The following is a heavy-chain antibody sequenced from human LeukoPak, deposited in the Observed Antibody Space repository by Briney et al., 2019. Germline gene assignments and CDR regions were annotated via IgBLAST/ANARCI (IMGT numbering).Heavy chain of an antibody. CDR3: TTDFYY. CDR2: NDGGDT. CDR1: GFTFINCW. Sequence: GGSLRLSCTASGFTFINCWNHWVRQPPGKGLVWVSRNDGGDTIYADSVRGRFTISRDNAKNTLYLQMNSLKTEDTAVYYCTTDFYYWGQGTLVTVSS. V-gene: IGHV3-74*01. J-gene: IGHJ4*02.